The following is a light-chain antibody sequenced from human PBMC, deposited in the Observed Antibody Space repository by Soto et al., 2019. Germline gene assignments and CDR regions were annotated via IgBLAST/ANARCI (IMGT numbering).Light chain of an antibody. CDR2: VNN. CDR1: SSNIGAGYD. V-gene: IGLV1-40*01. J-gene: IGLJ2*01. Sequence: QSVLTQPPSVSGAPGQRVTISCTGSSSNIGAGYDVHWYQQLPGTAPKLLIYVNNNRPSGVPDRFSGSKSGTSASLAITGLQAEDEADYYCQSYDSNLSVVFGGGTKLTV. CDR3: QSYDSNLSVV.